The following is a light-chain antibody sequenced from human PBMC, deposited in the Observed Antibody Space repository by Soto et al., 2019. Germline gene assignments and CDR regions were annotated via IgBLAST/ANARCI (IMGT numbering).Light chain of an antibody. CDR1: SSDVGGYNY. CDR2: DVS. CDR3: SSYNSSSTLDVV. J-gene: IGLJ2*01. Sequence: QSALTQPASVSGSPGQSITISCTGTSSDVGGYNYVSWYQQHPGKAPKLMIYDVSNRPSGVSNRFSGSKSGNTASLTISGLQAEDVADYYCSSYNSSSTLDVVFGGGTKVTVL. V-gene: IGLV2-14*01.